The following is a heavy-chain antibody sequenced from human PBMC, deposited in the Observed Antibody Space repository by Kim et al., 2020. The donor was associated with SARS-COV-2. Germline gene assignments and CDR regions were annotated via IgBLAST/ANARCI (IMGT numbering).Heavy chain of an antibody. D-gene: IGHD1-1*01. J-gene: IGHJ4*02. CDR3: AREYGTADLDY. V-gene: IGHV3-21*01. CDR1: GFTFNSYT. CDR2: ISYNSNYM. Sequence: GGSLRLSCAASGFTFNSYTMNWVRQAPGKGLEWVSSISYNSNYMYYADSMKGRFTISRDNTKNSLYLQMSSLRAEDTAVYYCAREYGTADLDYWGQGTLVTASS.